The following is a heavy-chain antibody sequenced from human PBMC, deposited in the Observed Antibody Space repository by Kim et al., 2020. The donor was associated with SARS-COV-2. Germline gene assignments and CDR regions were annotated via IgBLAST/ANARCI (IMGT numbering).Heavy chain of an antibody. CDR3: ARGNSGWMR. D-gene: IGHD6-19*01. J-gene: IGHJ4*02. CDR2: GSVK. Sequence: GSVKYYVDSVKGRFTISRDNAKNSLYLQMNSLRAEDTAVYYCARGNSGWMRWGQGTLVIVSS. V-gene: IGHV3-7*01.